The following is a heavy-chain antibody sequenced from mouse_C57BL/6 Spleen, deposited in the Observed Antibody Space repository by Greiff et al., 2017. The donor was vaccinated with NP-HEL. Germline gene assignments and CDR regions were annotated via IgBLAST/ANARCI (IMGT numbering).Heavy chain of an antibody. CDR1: GYTFTDYN. CDR3: ARSFDGYSYYAMDY. D-gene: IGHD2-3*01. CDR2: INPNNGGT. Sequence: EVQLQQSGPELVKPGASVKIPCKASGYTFTDYNMDWVKQSHGKSLEWIGDINPNNGGTIYNQKFKGKATLTVDKSSSTAYMELRSLTSEDTAVYYCARSFDGYSYYAMDYWGQGTSVTVSS. V-gene: IGHV1-18*01. J-gene: IGHJ4*01.